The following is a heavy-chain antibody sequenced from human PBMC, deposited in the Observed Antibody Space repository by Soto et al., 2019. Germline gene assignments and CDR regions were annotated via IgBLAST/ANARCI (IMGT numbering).Heavy chain of an antibody. CDR2: IYHSGST. CDR1: GGSISSSNW. CDR3: AIKPLQDSSGNHYYYYGMDV. D-gene: IGHD5-18*01. V-gene: IGHV4-4*02. J-gene: IGHJ6*02. Sequence: SETLSLTCAVSGGSISSSNWWSWVRQPPGKGLEWIGEIYHSGSTNYNPSLKSRVTISVDKSKNQFSLKLSSVTAADTAVYYCAIKPLQDSSGNHYYYYGMDVWGQGTTVTVSS.